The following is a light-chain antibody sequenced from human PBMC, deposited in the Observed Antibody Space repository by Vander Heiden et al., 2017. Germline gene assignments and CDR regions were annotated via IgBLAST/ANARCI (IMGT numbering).Light chain of an antibody. J-gene: IGKJ2*01. CDR3: QQDGNLPYT. Sequence: DIQLTQSPSSLSASVGDRVTITCQASQGISNYLNWYQQKPGKAPKVLIYGASNLETGVPSRFSGSGSGTDFTFTINSLQPEDIATYFCQQDGNLPYTFGQGTKLAIK. CDR1: QGISNY. CDR2: GAS. V-gene: IGKV1-33*01.